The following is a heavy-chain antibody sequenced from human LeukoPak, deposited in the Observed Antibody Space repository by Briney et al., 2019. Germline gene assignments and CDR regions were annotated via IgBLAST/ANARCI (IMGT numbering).Heavy chain of an antibody. D-gene: IGHD4-23*01. J-gene: IGHJ3*02. V-gene: IGHV1-69*10. CDR2: IIPILGTA. CDR1: GGTFSSYA. CDR3: ARDLDGGNSVGAFDI. Sequence: SVKVSCKASGGTFSSYAISWVRQAPGQGLEWMGGIIPILGTANYAQKFQGRVTITADKSTSTAYMELSSLRSEDTAVYYCARDLDGGNSVGAFDIWGQGTMVTVSS.